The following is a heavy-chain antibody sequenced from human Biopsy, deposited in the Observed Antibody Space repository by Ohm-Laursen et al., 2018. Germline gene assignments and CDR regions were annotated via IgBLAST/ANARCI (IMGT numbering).Heavy chain of an antibody. CDR1: GFTFSSYV. D-gene: IGHD4-17*01. CDR3: ALAAAQTVTHFDY. Sequence: SLRLSCAASGFTFSSYVMTWFRRAPGKGLGWVSTISGNSDIIYDTDSVKGRFTISRDNSKNTLYLQMNSLRADDTAVYYCALAAAQTVTHFDYWGQGTLVTVSS. CDR2: ISGNSDII. J-gene: IGHJ4*02. V-gene: IGHV3-23*01.